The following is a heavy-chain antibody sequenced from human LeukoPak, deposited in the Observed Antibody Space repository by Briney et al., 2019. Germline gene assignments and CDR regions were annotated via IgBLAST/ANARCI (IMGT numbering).Heavy chain of an antibody. Sequence: PETLSLTCSVSGGSISSYYWSWIRQPPGKGLEWIAYIYNSVSTNYNPSLKSGVTISVDTSKNQFSLKLSSVTAADTAVYYCARGSTSGYDLYYFDYWGQGTLVTVSS. CDR3: ARGSTSGYDLYYFDY. D-gene: IGHD5-12*01. J-gene: IGHJ4*02. V-gene: IGHV4-59*01. CDR2: IYNSVST. CDR1: GGSISSYY.